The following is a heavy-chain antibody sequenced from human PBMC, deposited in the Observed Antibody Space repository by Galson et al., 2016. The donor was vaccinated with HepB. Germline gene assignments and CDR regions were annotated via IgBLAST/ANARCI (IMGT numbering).Heavy chain of an antibody. J-gene: IGHJ6*03. Sequence: SLRLSCAASGFIFSSYGMHWVRQAPGKRLEWVAVIWYDGSNKYYADSVKGRFTISRDNSKNRLYLQMNSLRVEDTALYYCAKDSRGYWAYYHYYYMDVWGKGTTVTVSS. V-gene: IGHV3-33*06. CDR2: IWYDGSNK. CDR3: AKDSRGYWAYYHYYYMDV. CDR1: GFIFSSYG. D-gene: IGHD5-18*01.